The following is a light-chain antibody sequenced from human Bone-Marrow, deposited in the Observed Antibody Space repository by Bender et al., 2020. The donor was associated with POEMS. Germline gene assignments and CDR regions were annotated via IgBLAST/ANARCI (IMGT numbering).Light chain of an antibody. Sequence: QSALTQPASVSGSPGQSITISCTGSSGDIGNYILISWYQQHPGKAPKVMIYDVSKRPSGVSNRFSGSRSGNPASLTISALQAEDEADYYCCSYAGSSWVFGGGPRLPVL. V-gene: IGLV2-23*02. CDR2: DVS. J-gene: IGLJ3*02. CDR3: CSYAGSSWV. CDR1: SGDIGNYIL.